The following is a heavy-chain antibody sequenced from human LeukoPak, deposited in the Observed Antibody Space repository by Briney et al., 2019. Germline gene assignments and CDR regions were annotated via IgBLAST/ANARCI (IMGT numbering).Heavy chain of an antibody. D-gene: IGHD3-3*01. CDR3: AKDLDYDFWSGYLPIDAFDI. CDR2: ISGSGDST. J-gene: IGHJ3*02. Sequence: GGSLRLSCAASGFTFSSYAMSWVRQAPGKGLEWVSAISGSGDSTYYADSVKGRFTISRDNSKNTLYLQMNSLRAEDTAVYYCAKDLDYDFWSGYLPIDAFDIWGQGTMVTVSS. CDR1: GFTFSSYA. V-gene: IGHV3-23*01.